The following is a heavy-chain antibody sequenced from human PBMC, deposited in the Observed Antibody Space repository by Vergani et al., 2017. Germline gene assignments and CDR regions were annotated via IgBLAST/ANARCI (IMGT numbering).Heavy chain of an antibody. Sequence: EVQLVESGGGLVKPGGSLRLSCAASGFSFSSYSMNWVRQAPGKGLEWVASISGSSSYVFYRDSVEGRFTITRDNAKKSVYLQMNSLRAEDTAVYYCARDGAAAGTRWGQGTLVTVSS. CDR3: ARDGAAAGTR. J-gene: IGHJ4*02. CDR2: ISGSSSYV. V-gene: IGHV3-21*02. CDR1: GFSFSSYS. D-gene: IGHD6-13*01.